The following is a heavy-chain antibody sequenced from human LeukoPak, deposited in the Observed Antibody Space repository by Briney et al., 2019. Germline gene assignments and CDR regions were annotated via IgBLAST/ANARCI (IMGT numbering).Heavy chain of an antibody. Sequence: SETLSLTCAVYGGSFSGYYWSWIRQPPGKGLEWIGEINHSGSTNYNPSLKSRVTISVDTSKNQFSLKLSSVTAADTAVYYCARTDTTMVRGVIITRWFDPWGQGTLVTVSS. D-gene: IGHD3-10*01. V-gene: IGHV4-34*01. CDR1: GGSFSGYY. J-gene: IGHJ5*02. CDR2: INHSGST. CDR3: ARTDTTMVRGVIITRWFDP.